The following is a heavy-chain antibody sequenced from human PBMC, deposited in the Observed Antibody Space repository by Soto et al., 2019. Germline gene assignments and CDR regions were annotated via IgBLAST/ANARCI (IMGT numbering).Heavy chain of an antibody. CDR3: ASVRLGELSFLRRAQYAFDI. CDR1: GFTFSSYA. CDR2: ISGSGGST. Sequence: PVRSLRLSCAASGFTFSSYAMSWVRQAPGKGLEWVSAISGSGGSTYYADSVKGRFTISRDNSKNTLYLQMNSLRAEDTAVYYCASVRLGELSFLRRAQYAFDIWGQGTMVTVSS. V-gene: IGHV3-23*01. D-gene: IGHD3-16*02. J-gene: IGHJ3*02.